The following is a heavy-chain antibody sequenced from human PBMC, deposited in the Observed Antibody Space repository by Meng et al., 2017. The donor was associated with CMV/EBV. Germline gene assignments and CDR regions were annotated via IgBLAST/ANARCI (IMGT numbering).Heavy chain of an antibody. Sequence: SETLSLTCTVSGGSISSYYWSWIRQPPGKGLEWIGYIYYSGSTNYNPSLKSRVTISVDTSKNQFSLKLSSVTAADTAVYYCARGLLGRMSYGMDVWGQGTTVTVSS. CDR2: IYYSGST. J-gene: IGHJ6*02. CDR1: GGSISSYY. CDR3: ARGLLGRMSYGMDV. D-gene: IGHD2-8*02. V-gene: IGHV4-59*12.